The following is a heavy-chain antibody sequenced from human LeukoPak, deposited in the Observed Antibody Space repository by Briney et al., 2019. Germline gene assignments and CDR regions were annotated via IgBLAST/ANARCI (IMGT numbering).Heavy chain of an antibody. V-gene: IGHV1-2*02. CDR2: INPNSGGP. CDR1: GYTFTSYG. Sequence: GASVKVSCKASGYTFTSYGISWVRQAPGQGLEWMGWINPNSGGPNYAQKFQGRVTMTRDTSISTAYTELSRLRSDDTAVYYCARGDPTYYYDSSGYPLDYWGQGTLVTVSS. J-gene: IGHJ4*02. D-gene: IGHD3-22*01. CDR3: ARGDPTYYYDSSGYPLDY.